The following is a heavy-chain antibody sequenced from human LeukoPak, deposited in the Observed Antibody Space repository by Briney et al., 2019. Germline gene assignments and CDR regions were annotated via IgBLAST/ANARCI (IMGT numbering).Heavy chain of an antibody. CDR1: GFTFSSYS. J-gene: IGHJ6*04. D-gene: IGHD4-17*01. Sequence: GGSLRLSCAASGFTFSSYSMNWVRQAPGKGLEWVSYISSSSSTIYYADSVKGRFTISRDNAKNSLYLQMNSLRAEDTAVYYCAGDRDYGDYVTGMDVWGKGTTVTVSS. V-gene: IGHV3-48*01. CDR2: ISSSSSTI. CDR3: AGDRDYGDYVTGMDV.